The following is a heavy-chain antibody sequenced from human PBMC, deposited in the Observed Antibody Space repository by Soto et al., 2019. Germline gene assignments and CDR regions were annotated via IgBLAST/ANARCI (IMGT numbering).Heavy chain of an antibody. CDR1: GFTFNSYG. CDR2: ISNDGTKE. D-gene: IGHD2-21*02. Sequence: GGSLRLSCAASGFTFNSYGLHWVRQAPGKGKEWVAIISNDGTKENYADSVKGRFTISRDNSKNTLYLQMNSLTPEDTAVYFCGKGCLGGGYCLFLARWGLGAVVTVYS. V-gene: IGHV3-30*18. CDR3: GKGCLGGGYCLFLAR. J-gene: IGHJ4*02.